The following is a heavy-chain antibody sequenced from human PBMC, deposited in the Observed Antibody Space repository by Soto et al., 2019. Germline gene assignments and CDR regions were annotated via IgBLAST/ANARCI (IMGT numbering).Heavy chain of an antibody. V-gene: IGHV3-64*01. Sequence: EVQLVESGGGLVQPGGSLRLSCAASGFTFSSYVMNWVRQAPGKGLEYVSAISSNGGSTYYANSVKGRFTISRDNSKHTLYLQIGSLIGEDMAVYYCARDFTYYYDSSGYYGLLLGGRGTLVTFSS. CDR2: ISSNGGST. D-gene: IGHD3-22*01. CDR1: GFTFSSYV. J-gene: IGHJ2*01. CDR3: ARDFTYYYDSSGYYGLLL.